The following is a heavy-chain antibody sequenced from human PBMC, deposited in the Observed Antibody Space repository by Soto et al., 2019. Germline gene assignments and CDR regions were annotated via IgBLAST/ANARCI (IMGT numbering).Heavy chain of an antibody. J-gene: IGHJ4*02. D-gene: IGHD6-13*01. V-gene: IGHV3-23*01. CDR1: GFTFSSYA. Sequence: EVQLLESGGGLVQPGGSLRLSCAASGFTFSSYAMSWVRQAPGKGLEWVSAIIGSGGTTYYADSVKGRFTISRDNSKNTLYLQMNSLRAEDTAVYHCAKFTAAAGTWVDYWGQGTLVPVSS. CDR2: IIGSGGTT. CDR3: AKFTAAAGTWVDY.